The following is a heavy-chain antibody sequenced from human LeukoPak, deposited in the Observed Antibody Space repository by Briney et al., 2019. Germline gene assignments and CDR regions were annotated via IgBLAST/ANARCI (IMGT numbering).Heavy chain of an antibody. V-gene: IGHV4-34*01. J-gene: IGHJ4*02. CDR1: GGSFSGYY. Sequence: SETLSLTCAVYGGSFSGYYWSWIRQPPGKGLEWIGEINHSGSTNYNPSLKSRVTISVDTSKNQFSLKLSSVTAADTAVYYCATKLSTDPHYFDYWGQGILVTVSS. CDR3: ATKLSTDPHYFDY. CDR2: INHSGST. D-gene: IGHD5/OR15-5a*01.